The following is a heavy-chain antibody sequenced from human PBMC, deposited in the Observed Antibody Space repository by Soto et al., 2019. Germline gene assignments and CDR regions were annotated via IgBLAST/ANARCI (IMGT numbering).Heavy chain of an antibody. Sequence: QVQLQQSGPGLVKPSQTLALTCAISGYSVSSNDAVWNCIRQSPSRGLEWWGRTYYRSIWQTEYAVSVKGRMTINTDAFKTTFSLQMNYVNFEDTAMYYCANLVGNSWLDHWGQGTLVTVSA. CDR1: GYSVSSNDAV. J-gene: IGHJ5*02. CDR3: ANLVGNSWLDH. D-gene: IGHD6-6*01. CDR2: TYYRSIWQT. V-gene: IGHV6-1*01.